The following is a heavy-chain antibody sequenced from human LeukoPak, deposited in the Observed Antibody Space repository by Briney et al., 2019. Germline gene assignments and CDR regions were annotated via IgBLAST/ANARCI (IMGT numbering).Heavy chain of an antibody. CDR2: ISSSGSTI. CDR3: ARESDDYVWGSYRYSRPVDY. J-gene: IGHJ4*02. CDR1: GFTFSSYE. V-gene: IGHV3-48*03. D-gene: IGHD3-16*02. Sequence: PGGSLRLSCAASGFTFSSYEMNCVRQAPGKGLEWVSYISSSGSTIYYADSVKGRFTISRDNAKNSLYLQMNSLRAEDTAVYYCARESDDYVWGSYRYSRPVDYWGQGTLVTVSS.